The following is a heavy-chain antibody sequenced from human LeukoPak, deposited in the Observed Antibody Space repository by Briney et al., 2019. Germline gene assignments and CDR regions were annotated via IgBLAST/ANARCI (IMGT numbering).Heavy chain of an antibody. Sequence: GESLKISCKGSGYIFTSSWIGWVRQMPGKGLEWMGIVYPGNSDTRYSPSFQGQVTISADKSITTAYLQWSSLKASDTAMLYCARLAGGSSPPLRDAFDIWGQGTMVTVSS. CDR1: GYIFTSSW. J-gene: IGHJ3*02. CDR3: ARLAGGSSPPLRDAFDI. V-gene: IGHV5-51*01. CDR2: VYPGNSDT. D-gene: IGHD6-13*01.